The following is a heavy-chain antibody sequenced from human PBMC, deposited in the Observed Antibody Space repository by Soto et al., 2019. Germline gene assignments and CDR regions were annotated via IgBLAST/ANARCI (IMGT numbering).Heavy chain of an antibody. D-gene: IGHD6-13*01. CDR2: IDPSDSYT. J-gene: IGHJ6*02. CDR3: ARHSASLTYYYGMDV. V-gene: IGHV5-10-1*01. Sequence: GESLKISCKGSGYSFTSYWISWVRQMPGKGLEWMGRIDPSDSYTNYSPSFQGHVTISADKSISTACLQWSSLKASDTAMYYCARHSASLTYYYGMDVWGQGTTVTVSS. CDR1: GYSFTSYW.